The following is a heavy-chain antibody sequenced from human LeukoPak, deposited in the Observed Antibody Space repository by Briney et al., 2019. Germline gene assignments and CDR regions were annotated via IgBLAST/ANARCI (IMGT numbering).Heavy chain of an antibody. D-gene: IGHD2-2*01. V-gene: IGHV1-69*05. CDR3: ARGCSSTSCPIDY. CDR1: GGTFSSYA. Sequence: SVKVSCKASGGTFSSYAISWVRQAPGQGLEWMGGIIPIFGTANYAQKFQGRVTITTDESTSTAYMELSSLRSEDTAVYYCARGCSSTSCPIDYWGQGTLVTVSS. J-gene: IGHJ4*02. CDR2: IIPIFGTA.